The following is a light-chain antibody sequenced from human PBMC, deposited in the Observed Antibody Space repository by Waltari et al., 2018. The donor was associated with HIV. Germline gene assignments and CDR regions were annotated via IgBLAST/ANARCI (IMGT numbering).Light chain of an antibody. CDR2: DVT. Sequence: QSALTQPRSVSGSPGQSVTISCTGTSSDVGNYDFVSWYQQHPGKAPRLIIFDVTKRPSGVSDRFSGSKSGNTASLTISGLQADDEADYFCSSHAVISTYVFGVGTTVTVL. V-gene: IGLV2-11*01. CDR3: SSHAVISTYV. J-gene: IGLJ1*01. CDR1: SSDVGNYDF.